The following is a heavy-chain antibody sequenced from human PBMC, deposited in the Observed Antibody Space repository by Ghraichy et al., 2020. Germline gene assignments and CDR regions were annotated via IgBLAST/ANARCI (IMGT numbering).Heavy chain of an antibody. V-gene: IGHV4-34*01. CDR3: ARALIYGHYVF. CDR1: VGSFSGYY. J-gene: IGHJ1*01. Sequence: SETLSLTCAVYVGSFSGYYWSWIRKPPGKGLEWIGEINHRESTNYNPSLKSRVTISVDTSKNQFSLRLSSVTAAAPAVYYCARALIYGHYVFWGQGNLVTVSA. D-gene: IGHD4-17*01. CDR2: INHREST.